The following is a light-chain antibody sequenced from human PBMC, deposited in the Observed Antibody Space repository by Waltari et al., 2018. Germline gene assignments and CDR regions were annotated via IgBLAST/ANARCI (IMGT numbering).Light chain of an antibody. CDR1: PSNIATNT. CDR3: SAWDDALNGYL. J-gene: IGLJ3*02. Sequence: QSVLTQPPSASGTPRPRVPIPCSGGPSNIATNTLNWYQHLPGTAPKLLIYSNIQRPSGVPDRFSGSQSGTSASLAISGLQSEDEGDYYCSAWDDALNGYLFGGGTKLTVL. V-gene: IGLV1-44*01. CDR2: SNI.